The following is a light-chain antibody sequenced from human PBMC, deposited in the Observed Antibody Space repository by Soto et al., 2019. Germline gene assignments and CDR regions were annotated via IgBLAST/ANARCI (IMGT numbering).Light chain of an antibody. CDR2: STS. V-gene: IGLV7-43*01. Sequence: QAVVTQEPSLTVSPGGTVTLTCASSTGAVTSGYYPCWFQQRPGQAPRALIYSTSNKYSWTPARFSGSLLGGKAALTLSGLQPEDEADYYCLLFYGGYHMALFGGGTKLTVL. CDR3: LLFYGGYHMAL. J-gene: IGLJ2*01. CDR1: TGAVTSGYY.